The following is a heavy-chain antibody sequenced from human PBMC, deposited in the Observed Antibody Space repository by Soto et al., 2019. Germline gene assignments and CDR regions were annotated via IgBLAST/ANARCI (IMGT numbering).Heavy chain of an antibody. CDR2: ISHDGTNK. CDR1: GFSFSASG. Sequence: QVHLVESGGGVVQPGRSLRLSCVASGFSFSASGMHWVRQAPGKGLEWVAAISHDGTNKYYADSVNDRFTISRDNSKNTLSLQMNSLRTEDKAVYYCAKSVRYCIGCSCSPEAFDVWGQGTQVSVSS. J-gene: IGHJ3*01. V-gene: IGHV3-30*18. CDR3: AKSVRYCIGCSCSPEAFDV. D-gene: IGHD2-15*01.